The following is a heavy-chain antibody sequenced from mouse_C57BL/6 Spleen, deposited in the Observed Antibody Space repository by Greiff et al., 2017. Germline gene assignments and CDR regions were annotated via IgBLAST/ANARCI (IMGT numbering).Heavy chain of an antibody. Sequence: QVQLQQPGAELVMPGASVKLSCKASGYTFTSYWMHWVKQRPGQGLEWIGEIDPSDSYTNYNQKFKGKSTLTVDKSSSTAYMQLSSLTSEDSPVYYCAKHWDISAMDYWGQETSVTVSS. J-gene: IGHJ4*01. CDR3: AKHWDISAMDY. CDR1: GYTFTSYW. V-gene: IGHV1-69*01. D-gene: IGHD4-1*01. CDR2: IDPSDSYT.